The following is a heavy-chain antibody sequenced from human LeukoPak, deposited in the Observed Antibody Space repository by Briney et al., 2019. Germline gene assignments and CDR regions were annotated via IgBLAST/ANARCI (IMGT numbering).Heavy chain of an antibody. Sequence: KTGGSLRLSCAASGFTFSDYYMSWIRQAPGKGLEWVSYISSSGSTIYYADSVKGRFTISRDNAKNSLYLQVNSLRAEDTAVYYCARVIAAAGSHFDYWGQGTLVTVSS. V-gene: IGHV3-11*01. J-gene: IGHJ4*02. D-gene: IGHD6-13*01. CDR2: ISSSGSTI. CDR3: ARVIAAAGSHFDY. CDR1: GFTFSDYY.